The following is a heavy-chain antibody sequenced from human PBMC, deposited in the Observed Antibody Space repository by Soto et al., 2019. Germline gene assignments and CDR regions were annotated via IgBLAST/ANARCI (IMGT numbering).Heavy chain of an antibody. J-gene: IGHJ4*02. Sequence: ASVKVSCKASGYTFTSYVMHWVRQAPGQRLEWMGWINAGNANTKYSQKFQGRVTITRDTSASTAYMELSSLRSEDTAVYYCARGNFGFDYWGQGTLVTVSS. CDR3: ARGNFGFDY. D-gene: IGHD3-3*01. V-gene: IGHV1-3*01. CDR1: GYTFTSYV. CDR2: INAGNANT.